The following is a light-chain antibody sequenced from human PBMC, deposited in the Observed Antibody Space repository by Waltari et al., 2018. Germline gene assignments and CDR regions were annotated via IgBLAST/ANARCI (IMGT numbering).Light chain of an antibody. CDR2: SAS. J-gene: IGKJ5*01. CDR3: QEFGSSPTVT. Sequence: IVLTQSPGTLSLSPGERATLSCRASQSVSGRYLAWYQQKPGQAPRVVIYSASGRATGLPDRFSGSGSGTDFTLTISRLEPEDFAMYYCQEFGSSPTVTFGQGTRLEIK. V-gene: IGKV3-20*01. CDR1: QSVSGRY.